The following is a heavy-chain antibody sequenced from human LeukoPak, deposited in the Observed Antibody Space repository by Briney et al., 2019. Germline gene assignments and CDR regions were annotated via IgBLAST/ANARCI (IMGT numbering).Heavy chain of an antibody. V-gene: IGHV3-23*01. Sequence: PGGSLRLSCAASGFTFSNFGITWVRQAPGKGLEWVSTIVGRDGDTYYTDSVKGRFTNSRDISKNTVYLQMNSLRGDDPAVYYCANYGIVLSPGSLIPPWFDFWGQGSLVTVTS. CDR2: IVGRDGDT. CDR3: ANYGIVLSPGSLIPPWFDF. CDR1: GFTFSNFG. J-gene: IGHJ5*01. D-gene: IGHD2-8*01.